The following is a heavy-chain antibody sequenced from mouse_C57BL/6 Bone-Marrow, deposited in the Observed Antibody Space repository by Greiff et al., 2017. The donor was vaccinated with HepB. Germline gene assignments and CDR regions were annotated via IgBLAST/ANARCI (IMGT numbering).Heavy chain of an antibody. CDR1: GYTFTSYW. V-gene: IGHV1-50*01. CDR2: IDPSDSYT. Sequence: QVQLQQPGAELVKPGASVKLSCKASGYTFTSYWMQWVKQRPGQGLEWIGEIDPSDSYTNYNQKFKGKATLTVDTSSSTAYMQLSSLTSEDSAVYYCAMKRFTTVVATRYFDVWGTGTTVTVSS. CDR3: AMKRFTTVVATRYFDV. D-gene: IGHD1-1*01. J-gene: IGHJ1*03.